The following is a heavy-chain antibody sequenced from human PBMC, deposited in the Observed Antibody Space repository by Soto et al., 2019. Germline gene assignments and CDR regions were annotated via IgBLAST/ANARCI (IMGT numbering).Heavy chain of an antibody. CDR3: ARTTLYDSSGYHDAFDI. D-gene: IGHD3-22*01. J-gene: IGHJ3*02. CDR2: INPNSGGT. CDR1: GFTFTSSA. V-gene: IGHV1-2*04. Sequence: ASVKVSCKASGFTFTSSAVHWVRQAPGQGLEWMGWINPNSGGTNYAQKFQGWVTMTRDTSISTAYMELSRLRSDDTAVYYCARTTLYDSSGYHDAFDIWGQGTMVTVSS.